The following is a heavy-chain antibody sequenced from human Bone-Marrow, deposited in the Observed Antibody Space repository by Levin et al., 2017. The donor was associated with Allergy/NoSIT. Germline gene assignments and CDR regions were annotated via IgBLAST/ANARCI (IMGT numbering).Heavy chain of an antibody. J-gene: IGHJ6*03. Sequence: PSETLSLSCTVSGGSISDNHWSWIRQSPGKGLEWIGFIYNTGSTNYIPSLQSRVTMSLDTSKNQFSLSLTSVTAADTAVYFCARFRGRERHFYYLDVWGKGTTVTVSS. D-gene: IGHD1-26*01. V-gene: IGHV4-59*08. CDR1: GGSISDNH. CDR3: ARFRGRERHFYYLDV. CDR2: IYNTGST.